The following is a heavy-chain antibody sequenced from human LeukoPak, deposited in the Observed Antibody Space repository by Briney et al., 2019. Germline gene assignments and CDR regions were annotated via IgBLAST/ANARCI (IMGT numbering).Heavy chain of an antibody. CDR2: IYHSGRT. CDR1: GGSITSNNW. CDR3: ARNGGNSDVDD. D-gene: IGHD4-23*01. V-gene: IGHV4-4*02. J-gene: IGHJ4*02. Sequence: PSETLSLTCAVSGGSITSNNWWSWVRQPPGKGLEWVGEIYHSGRTNYNSSLKSRVTISVDKSQNQFSLKLSSVTAADTAVYYCARNGGNSDVDDWGQGTLVTVSS.